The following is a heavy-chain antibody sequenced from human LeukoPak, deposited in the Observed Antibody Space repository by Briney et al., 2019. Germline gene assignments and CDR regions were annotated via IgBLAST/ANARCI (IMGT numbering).Heavy chain of an antibody. CDR1: GGSLTNYY. V-gene: IGHV4-59*08. CDR3: ARQSRDGDYIAKLFDY. CDR2: IYYSGSI. J-gene: IGHJ4*02. Sequence: PSETLSLTCTVSGGSLTNYYRSWVRQPPGKGLEWIGYIYYSGSINYNPSLKSRVTIPVDMSKNQFSLQLSSVTAADTAVYYCARQSRDGDYIAKLFDYWGQGTLVTVSS. D-gene: IGHD4-17*01.